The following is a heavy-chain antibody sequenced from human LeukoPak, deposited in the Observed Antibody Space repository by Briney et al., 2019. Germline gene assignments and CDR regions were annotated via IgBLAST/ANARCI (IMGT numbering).Heavy chain of an antibody. V-gene: IGHV4-34*01. D-gene: IGHD3-22*01. Sequence: PSETLSLXCAVYGGSFSGYYWSWIRQPPGKGLEWIGEINHSGSTNYNPSLKSRVTISVDTSKNQFSLKLSSVTAADTAVYYCAREERITMIVVVSQFDYWGQRTLVTVSS. CDR2: INHSGST. J-gene: IGHJ4*02. CDR1: GGSFSGYY. CDR3: AREERITMIVVVSQFDY.